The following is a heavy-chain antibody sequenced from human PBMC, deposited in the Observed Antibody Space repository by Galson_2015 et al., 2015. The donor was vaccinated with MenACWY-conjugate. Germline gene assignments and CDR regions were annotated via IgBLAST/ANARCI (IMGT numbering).Heavy chain of an antibody. CDR3: AAQGYCSGGSCYHGDAFDI. CDR1: GFTFSNAW. D-gene: IGHD2-15*01. V-gene: IGHV3-15*01. CDR2: IKSKNDDGTT. J-gene: IGHJ3*02. Sequence: SLRLSCAASGFTFSNAWMSWVRQAPGKGLEWVGRIKSKNDDGTTDYAAPVKGRFTISRADSKNTLYLQMNSLKTEDTAVYYCAAQGYCSGGSCYHGDAFDIWGQGTMVTVSS.